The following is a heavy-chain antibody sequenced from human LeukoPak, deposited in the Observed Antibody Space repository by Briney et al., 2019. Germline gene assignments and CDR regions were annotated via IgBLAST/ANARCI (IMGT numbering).Heavy chain of an antibody. J-gene: IGHJ3*02. D-gene: IGHD3-22*01. CDR3: ARDSGYYDSSGSTVRAFDI. CDR1: GVSISSYY. Sequence: SETLSLTCTVSGVSISSYYWSWIRQPAGKGLEWIGRIHSAGSTNYNPSLKSRVTMSVDTSKNQFSLKLSSVTAADTAVYYCARDSGYYDSSGSTVRAFDIWGQGTMVTVSS. CDR2: IHSAGST. V-gene: IGHV4-4*07.